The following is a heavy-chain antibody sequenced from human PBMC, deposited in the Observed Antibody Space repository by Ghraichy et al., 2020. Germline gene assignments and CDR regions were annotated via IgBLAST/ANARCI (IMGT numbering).Heavy chain of an antibody. CDR1: GGSISSYY. CDR3: ARHGYYGSGSYYGAFDY. V-gene: IGHV4-59*08. J-gene: IGHJ4*02. D-gene: IGHD3-10*01. CDR2: IYYSGST. Sequence: SETLSLTCTVSGGSISSYYCSWIRQPPGKGLEWIGYIYYSGSTKYNPSLESRVTISVDTSKNQFSLRLRSVTAADTAVYYCARHGYYGSGSYYGAFDYWGQGTLVTVSS.